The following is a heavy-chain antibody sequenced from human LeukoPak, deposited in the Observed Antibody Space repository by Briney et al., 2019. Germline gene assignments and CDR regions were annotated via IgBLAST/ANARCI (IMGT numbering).Heavy chain of an antibody. CDR2: IYYSGRT. Sequence: SETLSLTCTVSGGSISSSSYYWGWIRQPPGKGLEWIGRIYYSGRTYYNPSLKSRVTISVDTSKNQCSLKLSSVTATDTAVYYCARLWFYPGYYYDSSGYFRQDAFDIWGQGTMVTVSS. D-gene: IGHD3-22*01. CDR3: ARLWFYPGYYYDSSGYFRQDAFDI. J-gene: IGHJ3*02. CDR1: GGSISSSSYY. V-gene: IGHV4-39*01.